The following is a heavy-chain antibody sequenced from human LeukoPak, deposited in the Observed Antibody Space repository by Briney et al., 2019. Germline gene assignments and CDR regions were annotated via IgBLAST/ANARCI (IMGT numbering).Heavy chain of an antibody. J-gene: IGHJ4*02. CDR2: INPSGGST. V-gene: IGHV1-46*01. Sequence: ASLKVSCKASGYTFTSYYMHWVRQAPGQGLEWMGIINPSGGSTSYAQKFQGRVTMTRDTSTSTVYMELSSLRSGDTAVYYCARDLARNYDILTGLVYWGQGTLVTVSS. CDR3: ARDLARNYDILTGLVY. CDR1: GYTFTSYY. D-gene: IGHD3-9*01.